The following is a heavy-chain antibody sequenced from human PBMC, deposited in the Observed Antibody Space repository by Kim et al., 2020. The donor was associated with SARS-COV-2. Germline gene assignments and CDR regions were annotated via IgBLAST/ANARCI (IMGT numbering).Heavy chain of an antibody. CDR2: IIPILGIA. Sequence: SVKVSCKASGGTFSSYAISWVRQAPGQGLEWMGRIIPILGIANYAQKFQGRVTITADKSTSTAYMELSSLRSEDTAVYYCARAHYVLRFLEWLPLDYWGQGTLVTVSS. D-gene: IGHD3-3*01. CDR3: ARAHYVLRFLEWLPLDY. J-gene: IGHJ4*02. CDR1: GGTFSSYA. V-gene: IGHV1-69*04.